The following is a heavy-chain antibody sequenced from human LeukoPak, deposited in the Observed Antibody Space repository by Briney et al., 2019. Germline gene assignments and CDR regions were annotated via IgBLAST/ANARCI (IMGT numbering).Heavy chain of an antibody. CDR2: IYYSGST. D-gene: IGHD3-3*01. Sequence: PSETLSLTCTVSGGSISSGGYYWSWIRQHPGKGLEWIGYIYYSGSTYYNPSLRSRVTISVDTSKNQFSLKLSSVTAADTAVYYCARDYDFWSGSYYYGMDVWGQGTTVTVSS. CDR1: GGSISSGGYY. CDR3: ARDYDFWSGSYYYGMDV. V-gene: IGHV4-31*03. J-gene: IGHJ6*02.